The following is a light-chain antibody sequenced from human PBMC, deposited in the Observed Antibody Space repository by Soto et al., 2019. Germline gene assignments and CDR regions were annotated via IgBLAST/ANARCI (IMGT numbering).Light chain of an antibody. CDR3: SSYTTTITV. V-gene: IGLV2-14*01. CDR1: NSDLGNYKY. J-gene: IGLJ3*02. CDR2: EVT. Sequence: QSALTQPASVSGSPGQSVTIPCTGTNSDLGNYKYVPWYQQYPGKPPQLLIYEVTNRPLGVSNRFSGSKSGNTASLTISGLQAEDEADYYCSSYTTTITVFGGGTKLTVL.